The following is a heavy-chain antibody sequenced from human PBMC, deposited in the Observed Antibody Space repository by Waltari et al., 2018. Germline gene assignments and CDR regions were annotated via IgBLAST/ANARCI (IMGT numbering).Heavy chain of an antibody. CDR1: GGSFSGYY. J-gene: IGHJ6*02. CDR2: INHSGST. Sequence: QVQLQQWGAGLLKPSETLSLTCAVYGGSFSGYYWSWIRQPPGKGLEWIWEINHSGSTNYNPSLKSGVTIAVDTSKNQFSLKLSSVTAADTAVYYCARGRYCSSTSCFVRGYYYYGMDVWGQGTTVTVSS. V-gene: IGHV4-34*01. CDR3: ARGRYCSSTSCFVRGYYYYGMDV. D-gene: IGHD2-2*01.